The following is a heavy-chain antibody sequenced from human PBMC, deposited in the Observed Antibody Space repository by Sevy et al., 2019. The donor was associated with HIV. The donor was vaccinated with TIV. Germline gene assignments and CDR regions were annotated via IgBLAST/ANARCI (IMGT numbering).Heavy chain of an antibody. D-gene: IGHD5-18*01. CDR1: GYTFTSYG. CDR3: AREVGYSYGYFGAFDI. V-gene: IGHV1-18*03. J-gene: IGHJ3*02. Sequence: ASVKVSCKASGYTFTSYGISWVRQAPGQGLEWMGWISAYNGNTNYAQKLQGRVTMTTDTSTSTAYMELRSLRSDDMAVYYCAREVGYSYGYFGAFDIWGQGTMVTVSS. CDR2: ISAYNGNT.